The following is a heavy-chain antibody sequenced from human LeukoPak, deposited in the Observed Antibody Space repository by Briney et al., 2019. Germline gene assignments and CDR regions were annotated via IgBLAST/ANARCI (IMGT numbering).Heavy chain of an antibody. D-gene: IGHD1-26*01. CDR3: ARGGTYYPCIDY. CDR2: VSAYNAKT. Sequence: ASVRVSCKASGYTFTTSYINWVRQAPGQGLEWMGWVSAYNAKTSYAQKSQGRVTMTTDSSTNTAYMDLTSLRSDDTAVYYCARGGTYYPCIDYWGQGTQVTVSS. V-gene: IGHV1-18*01. CDR1: GYTFTTSY. J-gene: IGHJ4*02.